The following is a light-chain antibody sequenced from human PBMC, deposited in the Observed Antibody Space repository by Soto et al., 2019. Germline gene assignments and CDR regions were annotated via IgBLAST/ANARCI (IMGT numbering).Light chain of an antibody. CDR3: QQRYTLIT. CDR2: DAS. CDR1: QSVGSY. J-gene: IGKJ3*01. V-gene: IGKV3-11*01. Sequence: EIVLIQSPATLSLSPGERATLSCRASQSVGSYLAWYQHKPGQAPRLLISDASNRATGIPARFSGSGSGTDFTLTISSLEPEDFAVYYCQQRYTLITFGPGTKVDIK.